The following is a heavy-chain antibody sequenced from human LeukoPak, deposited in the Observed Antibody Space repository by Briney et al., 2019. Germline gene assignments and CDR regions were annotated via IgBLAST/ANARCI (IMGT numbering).Heavy chain of an antibody. Sequence: ASVKVSCKASGGTFSSYAISWVRQAPGQGLEWMGGIIPIFGTANCAQKFQGRVTITADESTSTAYMELSSLRSEDTAVYYCARMYYDILTGYQYYYYGMDVWGQGTTVTVSS. CDR1: GGTFSSYA. V-gene: IGHV1-69*13. CDR3: ARMYYDILTGYQYYYYGMDV. D-gene: IGHD3-9*01. J-gene: IGHJ6*02. CDR2: IIPIFGTA.